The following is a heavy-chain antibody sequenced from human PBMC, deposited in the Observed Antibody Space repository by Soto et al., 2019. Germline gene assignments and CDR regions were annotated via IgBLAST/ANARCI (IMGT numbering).Heavy chain of an antibody. J-gene: IGHJ4*02. D-gene: IGHD1-26*01. CDR2: MSYDGSNE. CDR3: AKDGSHHFDY. Sequence: QVQPVESGGGVVQPGRSLRLSCAASGFTFSHYAMHWVRQAPGKGLEWVALMSYDGSNEYYADSVKGRFTISRDNSKNTLYLQMNSLRAEDTAVYYCAKDGSHHFDYWGQGTLVTVSS. CDR1: GFTFSHYA. V-gene: IGHV3-30*18.